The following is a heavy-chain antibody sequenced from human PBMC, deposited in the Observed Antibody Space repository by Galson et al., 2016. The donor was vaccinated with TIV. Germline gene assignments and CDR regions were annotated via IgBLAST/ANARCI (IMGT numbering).Heavy chain of an antibody. CDR3: AMSPADPQYSYYYIDV. V-gene: IGHV5-51*03. J-gene: IGHJ6*03. CDR1: GYSFTTHW. Sequence: QSGAEVKQSGESLKISCKDSGYSFTTHWIGWVRQMPGKGLEGQGIIYPGDSDTRYTPSFQGQVTISAVNSISTAYLQWSALRASDTAKYYCAMSPADPQYSYYYIDVWGKGTTVTVSS. CDR2: IYPGDSDT.